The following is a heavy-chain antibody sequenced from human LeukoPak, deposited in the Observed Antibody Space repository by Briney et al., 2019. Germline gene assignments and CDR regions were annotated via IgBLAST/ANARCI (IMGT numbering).Heavy chain of an antibody. CDR1: GYSFTGYY. V-gene: IGHV1-46*01. D-gene: IGHD3-10*01. Sequence: EASVKVSCKAFGYSFTGYYLHWVRQAPGQGLEWMGIINPSGGSTSYAQKFQGRVTMTRDTSTSTVYMELSSLRSEDTAVYYCARDSGMVRGTVDYWGQGTLVTVSS. J-gene: IGHJ4*02. CDR2: INPSGGST. CDR3: ARDSGMVRGTVDY.